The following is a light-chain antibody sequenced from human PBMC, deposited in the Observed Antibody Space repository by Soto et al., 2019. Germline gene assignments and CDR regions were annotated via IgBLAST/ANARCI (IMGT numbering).Light chain of an antibody. CDR1: QSLLDSDDGNTY. CDR3: MQRIECPLT. J-gene: IGKJ5*01. CDR2: ALS. Sequence: DVVMTQAPLSLSVTPGEPASMSCRSSQSLLDSDDGNTYVDWYLQRPGQSPQLLIYALSSRASGVIDRLSGSGSRTDFTLKISRVEVEDVGVYYYMQRIECPLTFGHGTRLEV. V-gene: IGKV2-40*01.